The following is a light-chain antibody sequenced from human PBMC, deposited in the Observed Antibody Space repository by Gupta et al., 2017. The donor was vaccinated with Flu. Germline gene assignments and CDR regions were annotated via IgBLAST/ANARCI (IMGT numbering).Light chain of an antibody. CDR2: DDS. Sequence: SYVLTQSPSVSVAPGQTARTTCGGNNIGSKSVHWYQQKPGQAPVLVVYDDSDRPSGIPERFSGSNSGNTATLTISRVEAGDEADYYCQVWDSSSDHVVFGGGTKLTVL. CDR1: NIGSKS. J-gene: IGLJ2*01. V-gene: IGLV3-21*02. CDR3: QVWDSSSDHVV.